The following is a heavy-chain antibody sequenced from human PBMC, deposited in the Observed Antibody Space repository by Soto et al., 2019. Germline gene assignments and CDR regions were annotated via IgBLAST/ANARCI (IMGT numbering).Heavy chain of an antibody. D-gene: IGHD3-22*01. Sequence: QVQLQQWGAGLLKPSETLSLTCAVYGGSFSGYYWTWIRQPPGKGLEWIGEINHSGTTRYNPSLKRVTISGDTSQKQFSLTLSSVTAADAAVYYCARGPTIDYYPCNGYYYFDPWGQGTLVTVSS. J-gene: IGHJ4*02. CDR2: INHSGTT. CDR3: ARGPTIDYYPCNGYYYFDP. CDR1: GGSFSGYY. V-gene: IGHV4-34*01.